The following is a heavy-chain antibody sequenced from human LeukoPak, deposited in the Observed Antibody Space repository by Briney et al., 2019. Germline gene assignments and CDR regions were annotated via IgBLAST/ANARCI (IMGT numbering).Heavy chain of an antibody. J-gene: IGHJ4*02. V-gene: IGHV4-59*08. CDR2: IYYSGSA. CDR3: ARRASGSGFYYFDY. CDR1: GGSISSYY. D-gene: IGHD6-19*01. Sequence: PSETLSLTCTVSGGSISSYYWSWIRQPPGKGLEWIGCIYYSGSAYYNPSLKSRVSLSADTSKNQFSLKLNSVTAADTAVYYCARRASGSGFYYFDYWGQGTLVTVSS.